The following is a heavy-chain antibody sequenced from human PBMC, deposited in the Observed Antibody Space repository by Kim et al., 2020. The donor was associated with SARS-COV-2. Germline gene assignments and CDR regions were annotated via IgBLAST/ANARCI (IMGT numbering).Heavy chain of an antibody. D-gene: IGHD3-22*01. Sequence: SETLSLTCTVSGGSISSSSYYWGWIRQPPGKGLEWIGSIYYSGSTYYNPSLKSRVTISVDTSKNQFSLKLSSVTAADTAVYYCATNSLYYYDSSGYYLGSKYFQHWGQGTLVTVSS. V-gene: IGHV4-39*07. J-gene: IGHJ1*01. CDR2: IYYSGST. CDR3: ATNSLYYYDSSGYYLGSKYFQH. CDR1: GGSISSSSYY.